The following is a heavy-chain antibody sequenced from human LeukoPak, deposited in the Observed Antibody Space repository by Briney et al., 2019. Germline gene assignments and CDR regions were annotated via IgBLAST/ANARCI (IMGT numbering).Heavy chain of an antibody. CDR1: GFIFSSYT. J-gene: IGHJ4*02. D-gene: IGHD3-3*01. V-gene: IGHV3-21*01. Sequence: GGSLRLSCAASGFIFSSYTMHWVRQAPGKGLEWVLCISSTSRHINYAVSVRGRFTISRDNTKNSVYLQMSSLRAGDTAVYYCARDLSVSDWGQGTLVTVS. CDR3: ARDLSVSD. CDR2: ISSTSRHI.